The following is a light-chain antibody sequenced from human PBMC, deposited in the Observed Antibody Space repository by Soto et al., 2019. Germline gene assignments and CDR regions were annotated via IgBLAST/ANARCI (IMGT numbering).Light chain of an antibody. CDR2: DVS. V-gene: IGLV2-8*01. J-gene: IGLJ1*01. Sequence: QSALTQPPSASGSPGQSVTISCTGTSSDVGGYNYVSWYQQHPGKAPRLMIYDVSKRPSGVPDRFPGFKSGNTASLTVSGLQAEDEADYYCCSYAGSNNLYVFGTGTKVTVL. CDR3: CSYAGSNNLYV. CDR1: SSDVGGYNY.